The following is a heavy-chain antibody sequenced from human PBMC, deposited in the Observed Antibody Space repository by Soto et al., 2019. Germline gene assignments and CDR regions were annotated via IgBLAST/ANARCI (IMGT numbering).Heavy chain of an antibody. Sequence: QVQLQESGPGLVKPSQTLSLTCTVSGGSISSGDYYWSWIRQPPGKGLEWIGYIYYSGSTYYNPSLKSRVTISVDTSKNQFSLKLSSVTAADTAVYYCAREHPRYNWNRHPQYYFDYWGQGTLVTVSS. V-gene: IGHV4-30-4*01. CDR1: GGSISSGDYY. CDR2: IYYSGST. D-gene: IGHD1-20*01. CDR3: AREHPRYNWNRHPQYYFDY. J-gene: IGHJ4*02.